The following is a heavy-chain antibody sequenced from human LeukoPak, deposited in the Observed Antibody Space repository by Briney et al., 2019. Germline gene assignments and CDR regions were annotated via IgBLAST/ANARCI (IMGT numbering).Heavy chain of an antibody. V-gene: IGHV4-59*11. D-gene: IGHD3-22*01. CDR1: GGSMSSHY. Sequence: PSETLSLTCTVSGGSMSSHYWSWIRQSPGKGLEWIGYKSYSGRTYYMPSLRSRVTISVDTSKNHFSLSLTSVTAADTAVYYCARLLDNDSSGDTDTFDVWGQGTMVTVSA. CDR3: ARLLDNDSSGDTDTFDV. CDR2: KSYSGRT. J-gene: IGHJ3*01.